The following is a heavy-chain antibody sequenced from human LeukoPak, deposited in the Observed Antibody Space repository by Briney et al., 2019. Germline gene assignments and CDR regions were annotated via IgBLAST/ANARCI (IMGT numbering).Heavy chain of an antibody. V-gene: IGHV4-4*07. CDR3: ARGSYCSGGSCYSGYYFDY. D-gene: IGHD2-15*01. CDR1: GYSIRSGYY. Sequence: SETLSLTCAVSGYSIRSGYYWSWIRQPAGKGLEWIGRIYTSGSTNYNPSLKSRVTMSVDTSKNQFSLKLSSVTAADTAVYYCARGSYCSGGSCYSGYYFDYWGQGTLVTVSS. J-gene: IGHJ4*02. CDR2: IYTSGST.